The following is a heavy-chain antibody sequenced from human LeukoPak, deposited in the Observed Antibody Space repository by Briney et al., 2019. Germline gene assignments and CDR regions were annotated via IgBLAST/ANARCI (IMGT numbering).Heavy chain of an antibody. CDR2: INSDGSST. Sequence: GGSLRLSCAASGFTFSSYWMHWVRHAPGKGLLWVSRINSDGSSTSYADSVKGRFTISRDNAKNTLYLQMNSLRAEDTAVYYCARDRYCSSTSCPTGDDAFDIWGQGTMVTVSS. CDR1: GFTFSSYW. V-gene: IGHV3-74*01. D-gene: IGHD2-2*01. J-gene: IGHJ3*02. CDR3: ARDRYCSSTSCPTGDDAFDI.